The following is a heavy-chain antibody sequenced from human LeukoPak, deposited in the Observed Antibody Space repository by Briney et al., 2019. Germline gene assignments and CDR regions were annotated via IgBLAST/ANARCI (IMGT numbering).Heavy chain of an antibody. Sequence: GGSMRLSCAASGFTSSSYAMSWVRQAPGKGLEWVSAISGSGGSTYYADSVKGRFTISRDNSKNTLYLQMNSLRAEDTAVYYCAKVQSPRHYYDGSGYYFDYWGQGTLVTVSS. CDR1: GFTSSSYA. J-gene: IGHJ4*02. V-gene: IGHV3-23*01. CDR2: ISGSGGST. CDR3: AKVQSPRHYYDGSGYYFDY. D-gene: IGHD3-22*01.